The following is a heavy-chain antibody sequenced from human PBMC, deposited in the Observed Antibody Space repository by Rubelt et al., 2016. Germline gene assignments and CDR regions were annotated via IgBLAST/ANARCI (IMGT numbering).Heavy chain of an antibody. J-gene: IGHJ5*02. D-gene: IGHD3-3*01. CDR2: IIPIFGTA. V-gene: IGHV1-69*12. CDR1: VGTFSSYA. Sequence: QVQLVQSGAEVKKPGSSVKVSCKASVGTFSSYAISWVRQAPGQGLEWMGGIIPIFGTANYAQKFQGRVTITADESTSTAYMELSRLRSEDTAVYYCATGGDFGVVIPNWFDPWGQGTLVTVSS. CDR3: ATGGDFGVVIPNWFDP.